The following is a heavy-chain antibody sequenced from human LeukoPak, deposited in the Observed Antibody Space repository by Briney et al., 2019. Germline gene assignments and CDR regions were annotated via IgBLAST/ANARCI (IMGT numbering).Heavy chain of an antibody. V-gene: IGHV3-21*01. CDR2: ISSSSSYI. J-gene: IGHJ4*02. CDR1: GFTFSSYS. CDR3: AREKYSSSFGCDY. Sequence: GGSLRLSCAASGFTFSSYSMNWVRQAPGKGLEWASSISSSSSYIYYADSVKGRFTISRDNAKNSLYLQMNSLRAEDTAVYYCAREKYSSSFGCDYWGQGTLVTISS. D-gene: IGHD6-6*01.